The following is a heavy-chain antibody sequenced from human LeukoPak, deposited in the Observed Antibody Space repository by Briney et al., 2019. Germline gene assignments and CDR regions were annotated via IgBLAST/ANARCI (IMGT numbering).Heavy chain of an antibody. V-gene: IGHV3-9*01. CDR1: GFVFSSYD. J-gene: IGHJ4*02. CDR3: AKDLDYGDYAGPLDY. D-gene: IGHD4-17*01. CDR2: ISWNSGSI. Sequence: PGGSLRLSCAASGFVFSSYDMNWVRQAPGKGLEWVSGISWNSGSIGYADSVKGRFTISRDNAKNSLYLQMNSLRAEDTALYYCAKDLDYGDYAGPLDYWGQGTLVTVSS.